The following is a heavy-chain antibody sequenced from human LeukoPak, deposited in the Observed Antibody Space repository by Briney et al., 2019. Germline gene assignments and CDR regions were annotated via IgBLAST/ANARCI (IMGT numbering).Heavy chain of an antibody. CDR1: GFTFSSYA. V-gene: IGHV3-23*01. J-gene: IGHJ4*02. Sequence: GGSLRLSCAASGFTFSSYAMSWVRQAPGKGLEWVPAISGSGGSTYYADSVKGRFTVSRDNSKNTLYLQMNSLRAEDTAVYYCAKDYRDGYNYFDYWGQGTLVTVSS. CDR3: AKDYRDGYNYFDY. CDR2: ISGSGGST. D-gene: IGHD5-24*01.